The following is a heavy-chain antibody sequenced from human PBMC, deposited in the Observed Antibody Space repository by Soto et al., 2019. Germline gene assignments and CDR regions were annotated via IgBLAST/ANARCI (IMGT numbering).Heavy chain of an antibody. CDR2: IIPILGIA. D-gene: IGHD3-9*01. Sequence: GASVKVSCKASGGTFSSYTISWVRQAPGQGLEWMGRIIPILGIANYAQKFQGRVTITADKSTSTAYMELSSLRSEDTAVYYCAREEGHYDILTGYSYSFDYWGQGTLVTVSS. CDR3: AREEGHYDILTGYSYSFDY. CDR1: GGTFSSYT. J-gene: IGHJ4*02. V-gene: IGHV1-69*04.